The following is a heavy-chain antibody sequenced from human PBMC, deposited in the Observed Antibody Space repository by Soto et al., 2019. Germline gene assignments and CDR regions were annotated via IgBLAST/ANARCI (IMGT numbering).Heavy chain of an antibody. CDR3: AKLSCTSSTCYFPGWFDP. Sequence: TSETLSLTCTVSGDSISCGASFWSWIPQPPGKGLEWIANVYYSGSSYYNPSLKSLLTISVDTTKNQFSLQLKSMTAADTAVYYCAKLSCTSSTCYFPGWFDPWGQGTLVTVSS. V-gene: IGHV4-31*01. J-gene: IGHJ5*02. D-gene: IGHD2-2*01. CDR2: VYYSGSS. CDR1: GDSISCGASF.